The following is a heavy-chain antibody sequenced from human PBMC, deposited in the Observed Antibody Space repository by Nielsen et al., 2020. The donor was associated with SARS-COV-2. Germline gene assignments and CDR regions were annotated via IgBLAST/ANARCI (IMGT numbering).Heavy chain of an antibody. CDR1: GYSFTTYA. J-gene: IGHJ6*02. CDR2: INADNGNT. Sequence: ASVKVSCKASGYSFTTYAIQWARQAPGQRLEWMGWINADNGNTRYSQEFQGRVTFTRDTSASTAYMELSSLRFEDTAVYYCARERSREYGIDVWGQGTTVTVSS. D-gene: IGHD1-26*01. CDR3: ARERSREYGIDV. V-gene: IGHV1-3*01.